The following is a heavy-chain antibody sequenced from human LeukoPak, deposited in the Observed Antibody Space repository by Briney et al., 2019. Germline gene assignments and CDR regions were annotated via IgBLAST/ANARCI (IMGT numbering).Heavy chain of an antibody. V-gene: IGHV3-21*01. CDR1: GFTFSSYS. Sequence: PGRSLRLSSAASGFTFSSYSMNWVRQATGKGLEWVSSISSSSSYIYYADSVKGRFTISRDNAKNSLYLQMNSLRAEDTAVYYCARVYGIAALAANWFDPWGQGTLVTVSS. D-gene: IGHD6-13*01. CDR3: ARVYGIAALAANWFDP. J-gene: IGHJ5*02. CDR2: ISSSSSYI.